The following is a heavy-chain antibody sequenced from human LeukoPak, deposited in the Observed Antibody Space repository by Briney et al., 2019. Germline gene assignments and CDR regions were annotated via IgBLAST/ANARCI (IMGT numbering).Heavy chain of an antibody. J-gene: IGHJ4*02. CDR1: GYTFTGYY. V-gene: IGHV1-2*02. Sequence: ASVKVSCKASGYTFTGYYMHWLRQPPGQGLDWMGWINPNSGGTNYAQKFQGRVNMTRDMSISTAYMELSRLRSDDTAVYYCARDSPSEYYYGSESYGTYFDYWGQRTLVTVSS. CDR2: INPNSGGT. CDR3: ARDSPSEYYYGSESYGTYFDY. D-gene: IGHD3-10*01.